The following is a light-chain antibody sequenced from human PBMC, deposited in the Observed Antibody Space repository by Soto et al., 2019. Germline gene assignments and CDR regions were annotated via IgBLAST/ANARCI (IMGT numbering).Light chain of an antibody. CDR2: AAY. Sequence: DIQMTQSPSSLSASVGDRVTVTCRASQGISSYLNWYQQKPGKAPKFLIHAAYSLQTGVPSRFSGSGSGTDFALPITSLQPEDFATYYCQQSFNSPFTFGPGTSVHI. CDR1: QGISSY. V-gene: IGKV1-39*01. CDR3: QQSFNSPFT. J-gene: IGKJ3*01.